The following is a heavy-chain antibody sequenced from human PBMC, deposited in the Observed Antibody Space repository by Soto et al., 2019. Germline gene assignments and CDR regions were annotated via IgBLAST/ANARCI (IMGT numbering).Heavy chain of an antibody. CDR3: ARDMTRTVVPYFDF. Sequence: VKVSCKASGGTFSNYVVNWVRQAPGQGLEWMGRIIPISGAANYAQKFQGRVTITADKSTSTSYMELSSLRSEDTAVYYCARDMTRTVVPYFDFWGQGTLVTVSS. V-gene: IGHV1-69*06. CDR1: GGTFSNYV. D-gene: IGHD1-7*01. J-gene: IGHJ4*02. CDR2: IIPISGAA.